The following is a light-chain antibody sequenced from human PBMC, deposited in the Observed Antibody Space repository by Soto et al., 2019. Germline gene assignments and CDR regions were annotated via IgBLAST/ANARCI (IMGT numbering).Light chain of an antibody. CDR3: QQYNDWPPWT. CDR1: QRLSIS. J-gene: IGKJ1*01. V-gene: IGKV3-15*01. Sequence: MVLTQSPATLSLSPGEIATLSCRASQRLSISYIAWYQQKPGQAPRLLIYGASTRATGIPARFSGSGSGTEFTLTINSLQSEDFAVYYCQQYNDWPPWTFGQGTKVDIK. CDR2: GAS.